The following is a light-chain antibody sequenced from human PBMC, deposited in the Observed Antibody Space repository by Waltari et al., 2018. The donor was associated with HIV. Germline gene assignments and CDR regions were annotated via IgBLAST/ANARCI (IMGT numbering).Light chain of an antibody. CDR3: QQYHRWPPLT. CDR1: QSVSSN. J-gene: IGKJ4*01. Sequence: IVLTQSPATLSVSPGDRASLSCRASQSVSSNLAWYQQRVGQAPRLLIYGAFNRATGIPARFSGSGSGTEFTLTISSLQSEDFAVYYCQQYHRWPPLTFGGGTRVEI. V-gene: IGKV3-15*01. CDR2: GAF.